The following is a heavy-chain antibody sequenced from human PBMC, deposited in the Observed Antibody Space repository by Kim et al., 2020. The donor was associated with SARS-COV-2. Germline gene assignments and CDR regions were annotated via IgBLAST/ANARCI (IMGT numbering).Heavy chain of an antibody. CDR3: ARWPYETIAAAGTRIVDY. D-gene: IGHD6-13*01. CDR1: GYTFTGYY. V-gene: IGHV1-2*06. Sequence: ASVKVSCKASGYTFTGYYMHWVRQAPGQGLEWMGRINPNSGGTNYAQKFQGRVTMTRDTSISTAYMELSRLRSDDTAVYYCARWPYETIAAAGTRIVDYWGQGTLVTVSS. CDR2: INPNSGGT. J-gene: IGHJ4*02.